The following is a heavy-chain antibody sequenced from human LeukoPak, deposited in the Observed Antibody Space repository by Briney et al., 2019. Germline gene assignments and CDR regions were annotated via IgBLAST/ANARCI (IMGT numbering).Heavy chain of an antibody. V-gene: IGHV4-4*08. CDR2: IYNSGST. D-gene: IGHD3-10*01. Sequence: SETLSLTCTVSGGSISSYYWSWIRQPPGKGLEWIGYIYNSGSTNYNPSLKSRVTISVDTSKNQFSLKLRSVTAADTAMYYCARDRPSWSGDKSIHYWGQGTLVTVSS. J-gene: IGHJ4*02. CDR3: ARDRPSWSGDKSIHY. CDR1: GGSISSYY.